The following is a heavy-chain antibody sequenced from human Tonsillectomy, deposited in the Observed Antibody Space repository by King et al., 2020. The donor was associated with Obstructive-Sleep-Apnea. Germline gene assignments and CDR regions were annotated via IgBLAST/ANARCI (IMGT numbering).Heavy chain of an antibody. V-gene: IGHV1-18*04. CDR3: ARDRSGSSVTTSYFDY. J-gene: IGHJ4*02. D-gene: IGHD4-17*01. CDR2: ISAYHGNT. CDR1: GYTFTSYG. Sequence: VQLVESGAEVKKPGASVKVSCKASGYTFTSYGISLVRQAPGQGLDWMGWISAYHGNTNYAQKLQGRVTMTTDTSTSTAYMALRGLRSDDTAVYYCARDRSGSSVTTSYFDYWGQGTLVTVSS.